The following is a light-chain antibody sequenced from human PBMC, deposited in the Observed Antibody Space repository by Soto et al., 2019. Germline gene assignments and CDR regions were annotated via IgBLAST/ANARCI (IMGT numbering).Light chain of an antibody. Sequence: IHMPQSPSSLSASVGDRVTITCQASQDISNYLNWYQQKPGKAPKLLIYDASNLETGVPSRFSGSGSGTDFTLTISSLEPEDFAVYYCQQRRSWPPTITFGQGTRLEIK. J-gene: IGKJ5*01. CDR1: QDISNY. CDR3: QQRRSWPPTIT. V-gene: IGKV1-33*01. CDR2: DAS.